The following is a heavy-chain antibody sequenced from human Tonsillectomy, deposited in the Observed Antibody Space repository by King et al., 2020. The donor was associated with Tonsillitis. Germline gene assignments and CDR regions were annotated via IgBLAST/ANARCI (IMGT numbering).Heavy chain of an antibody. D-gene: IGHD5-24*01. CDR1: GFMFSDYS. V-gene: IGHV3-48*02. Sequence: VQLVESGGGLVQPGGSLRLSCEGSGFMFSDYSMHWLRQAPGKGPEWVSYISSSSTTIYHADSVKGRFTISRDNVTRSVYLQMNSLSDEDTAIYYCARVEDGYRSAAGTWFDPWGQGTLVIVSS. CDR3: ARVEDGYRSAAGTWFDP. J-gene: IGHJ5*02. CDR2: ISSSSTTI.